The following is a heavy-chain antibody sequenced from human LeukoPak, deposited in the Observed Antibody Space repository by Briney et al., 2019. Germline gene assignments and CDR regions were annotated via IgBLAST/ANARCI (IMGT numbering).Heavy chain of an antibody. D-gene: IGHD3-3*01. V-gene: IGHV4-39*01. CDR1: GGSLSSSSYY. Sequence: PSETLSLTCTVSGGSLSSSSYYWGWLRQPPGKGLEWLGSIYYSGSTYYNPSLKSRVTISVDTSKNQFSLKLSSVTAADTAVYYCARWGITIFGVVTTNYGMDVWGQGTTVTVSS. CDR3: ARWGITIFGVVTTNYGMDV. CDR2: IYYSGST. J-gene: IGHJ6*02.